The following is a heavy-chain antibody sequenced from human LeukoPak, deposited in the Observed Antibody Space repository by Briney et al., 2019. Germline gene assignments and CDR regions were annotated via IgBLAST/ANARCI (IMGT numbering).Heavy chain of an antibody. CDR1: GGSFSGYY. D-gene: IGHD3-22*01. J-gene: IGHJ4*02. CDR2: INHSGST. CDR3: ARDSSGYYYGYFDY. V-gene: IGHV4-34*01. Sequence: SETLSLTCAVYGGSFSGYYWSWIRQPPGKGLEWIGEINHSGSTNYNPSLKSRVTISVDTSKNQFSLKLRSVTAADTAVYYCARDSSGYYYGYFDYWGQGTLVTVSS.